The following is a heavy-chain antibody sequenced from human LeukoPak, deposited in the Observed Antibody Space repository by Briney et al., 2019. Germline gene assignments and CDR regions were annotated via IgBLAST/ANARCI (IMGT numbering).Heavy chain of an antibody. D-gene: IGHD1-14*01. J-gene: IGHJ3*02. Sequence: GGSLRLSCAASGFTFSSYAMSWVRQAPGKGLEWASAISGSGGSTYYADSVKGRFTISRDNAKNSLYLQMNSLRAEDTAVYYCARGALGMSGRIVDAFDIWGQGTRVTVSS. CDR1: GFTFSSYA. CDR3: ARGALGMSGRIVDAFDI. CDR2: ISGSGGST. V-gene: IGHV3-23*01.